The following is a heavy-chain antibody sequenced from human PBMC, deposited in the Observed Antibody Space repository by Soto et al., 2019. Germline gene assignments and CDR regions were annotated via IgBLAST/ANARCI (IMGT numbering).Heavy chain of an antibody. CDR1: GFTFSVYG. Sequence: EVQLLESGGGLVQPGGSLRLSCAASGFTFSVYGMTWVRQGPGKGLEWVSLISGNGGTAYYADSVEGRFTISRDNSKNTLYLQMNRLRAEDTAVYYFAKNPEEIVPGGADYWGQGTLVTVSS. J-gene: IGHJ4*02. CDR2: ISGNGGTA. V-gene: IGHV3-23*01. CDR3: AKNPEEIVPGGADY. D-gene: IGHD2-15*01.